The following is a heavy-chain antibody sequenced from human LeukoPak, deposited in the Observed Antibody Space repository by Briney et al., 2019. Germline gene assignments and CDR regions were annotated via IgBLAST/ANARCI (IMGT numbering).Heavy chain of an antibody. V-gene: IGHV4-59*01. J-gene: IGHJ4*02. D-gene: IGHD2-2*01. CDR1: GGSISSYY. CDR2: IYYSGST. CDR3: ARARCPSCTLDY. Sequence: SETLSLTCAVSGGSISSYYWNWIRQPPGKGLEWIGYIYYSGSTNYNPSLKSRVTISVDTSKNQFSLKLSSVTAADTAVYYCARARCPSCTLDYWGQGTLVTVSS.